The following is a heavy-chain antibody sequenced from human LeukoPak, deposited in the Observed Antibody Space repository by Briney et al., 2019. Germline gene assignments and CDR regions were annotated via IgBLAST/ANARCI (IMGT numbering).Heavy chain of an antibody. J-gene: IGHJ4*02. V-gene: IGHV3-15*01. CDR1: GFTFSNAW. D-gene: IGHD2-15*01. CDR3: TTSPPYCSGGSCFDY. CDR2: IKSKTDGGTT. Sequence: GGSLRLSCAASGFTFSNAWMSWVREAPGKGLEWVGRIKSKTDGGTTDYAAPVKGRFTISRDDSKNTLYLQMNSLKTEDTAVYYCTTSPPYCSGGSCFDYWGQGTLVTVSS.